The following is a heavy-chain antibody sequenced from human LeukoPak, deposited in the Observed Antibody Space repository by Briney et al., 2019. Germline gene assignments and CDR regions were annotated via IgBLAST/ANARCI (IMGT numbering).Heavy chain of an antibody. CDR3: ARNPLEYSSSWYRDY. CDR1: GYSFTSYW. CDR2: IDPSDSYT. J-gene: IGHJ4*02. D-gene: IGHD6-13*01. Sequence: ESLKISCKGSGYSFTSYWISWVRPMPGKGLEWMGRIDPSDSYTNYSPSFQGHVTISADKSISTAYLQWSSLKASDTAMYYCARNPLEYSSSWYRDYWGQGTLVTVSS. V-gene: IGHV5-10-1*01.